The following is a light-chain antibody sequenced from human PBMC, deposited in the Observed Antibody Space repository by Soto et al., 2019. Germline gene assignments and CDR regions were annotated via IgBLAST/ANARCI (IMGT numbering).Light chain of an antibody. CDR1: QDIKKF. V-gene: IGKV1-27*01. CDR3: QKYERAPAA. J-gene: IGKJ1*01. Sequence: DIQVTQSPSSLSASPGDRITITCRASQDIKKFLAWYQQKPGKVPHLLIYAASTLRPGVPSRFSGNASGTDFTLTIASLQPEDVATYYCQKYERAPAAFGQGTKVDVK. CDR2: AAS.